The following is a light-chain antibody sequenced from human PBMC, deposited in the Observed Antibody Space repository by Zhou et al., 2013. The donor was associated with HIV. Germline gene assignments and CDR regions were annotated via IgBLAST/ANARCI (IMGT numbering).Light chain of an antibody. CDR3: QQYHNWPPIT. CDR1: QGISNY. Sequence: DIQMTQSPSSLSASVGDRVTITCRASQGISNYLAWYQQKPGKVPKLLIYASTLQSGVPSRFSGSGSGTEFTLTISSLLSEEFAVYYCQQYHNWPPITFGPGTRLEIK. J-gene: IGKJ5*01. CDR2: AS. V-gene: IGKV1-27*01.